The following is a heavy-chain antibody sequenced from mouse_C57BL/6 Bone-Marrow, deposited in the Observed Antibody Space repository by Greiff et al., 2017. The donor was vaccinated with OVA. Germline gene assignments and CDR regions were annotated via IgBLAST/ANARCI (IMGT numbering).Heavy chain of an antibody. D-gene: IGHD3-3*01. CDR2: INPGSGGT. CDR3: ARRDSTWFAY. Sequence: VQLQQSGAELVRPGTSVKVSCKASGYAFTNYLIEWVKQRPGQGLEWIGVINPGSGGTNYNEKFKGKATLTADKSSSTAYMQLSSLTSEDSAVYFCARRDSTWFAYWGQGTLVTVSA. V-gene: IGHV1-54*01. CDR1: GYAFTNYL. J-gene: IGHJ3*01.